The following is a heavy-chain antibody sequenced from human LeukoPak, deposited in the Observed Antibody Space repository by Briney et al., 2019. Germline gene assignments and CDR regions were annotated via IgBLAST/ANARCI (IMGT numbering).Heavy chain of an antibody. J-gene: IGHJ5*02. CDR3: AEEIFGVVIGWFDP. CDR2: ISGSGGST. D-gene: IGHD3-3*01. CDR1: GFTFSSYA. Sequence: GGSLRLSCAASGFTFSSYAMSWVRQAPGKGLEWVSAISGSGGSTYYADSVKGRFTISRDNSKNTLYLQVNSLRAEDTAVYYCAEEIFGVVIGWFDPWGQGTLVTVSS. V-gene: IGHV3-23*01.